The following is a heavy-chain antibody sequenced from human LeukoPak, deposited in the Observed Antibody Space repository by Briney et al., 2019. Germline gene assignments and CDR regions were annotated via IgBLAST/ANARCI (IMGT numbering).Heavy chain of an antibody. D-gene: IGHD3-22*01. J-gene: IGHJ2*01. Sequence: GGSLRLSCAASGFTFRSYWMSWVRQAPGKGLEWVANIKQDGSEKYYVDSVKGRFTISRDNAKNSLYLQMISLRAEDTAVYYCARDWGSYDSSGRTGYFDLWGRGTLVTVSS. CDR2: IKQDGSEK. CDR1: GFTFRSYW. CDR3: ARDWGSYDSSGRTGYFDL. V-gene: IGHV3-7*01.